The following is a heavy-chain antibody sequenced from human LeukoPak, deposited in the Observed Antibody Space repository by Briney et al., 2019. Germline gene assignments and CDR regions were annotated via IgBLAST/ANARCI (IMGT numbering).Heavy chain of an antibody. D-gene: IGHD2-2*02. V-gene: IGHV3-7*01. CDR1: GFTFSSYW. J-gene: IGHJ4*02. Sequence: PGGSLRLSCAASGFTFSSYWMSWVRQAPGKGLEWVANIKQDGSEKYYVDSVKGRFTISRDNAKNSLYLQMNSLRAEDTAVYYCARDFGCSSTSCYIGDYWGQGTLVTVSS. CDR3: ARDFGCSSTSCYIGDY. CDR2: IKQDGSEK.